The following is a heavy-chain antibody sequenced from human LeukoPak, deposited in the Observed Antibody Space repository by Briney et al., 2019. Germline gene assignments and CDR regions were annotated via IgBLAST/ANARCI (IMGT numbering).Heavy chain of an antibody. CDR3: ARRYYYNLGSFPFDF. V-gene: IGHV4-34*01. J-gene: IGHJ4*02. CDR1: GGPFSGYF. Sequence: SETLSLTCAVSGGPFSGYFWSWIRQSSGKGLEWIGEIHNSGTTNYNPSLNSRATISEDTSKNQFYLNPSSVTAADTAVYYCARRYYYNLGSFPFDFWGQGTLVTVSS. CDR2: IHNSGTT. D-gene: IGHD3-10*01.